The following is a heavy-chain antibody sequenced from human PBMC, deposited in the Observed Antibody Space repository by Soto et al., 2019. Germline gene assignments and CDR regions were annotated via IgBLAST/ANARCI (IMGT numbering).Heavy chain of an antibody. CDR3: TTGTLLRYFDWLPTEHY. D-gene: IGHD3-9*01. V-gene: IGHV3-15*07. Sequence: GGSLRLSCAASGFTFSNAWMNWVRQAPGKGLEWVGRIKRKTDGGTTDYAAPVKGRFTISREDSKNTLYLQMNSLKTEDTAVYYCTTGTLLRYFDWLPTEHYWGQGTLVTVSS. CDR1: GFTFSNAW. J-gene: IGHJ4*02. CDR2: IKRKTDGGTT.